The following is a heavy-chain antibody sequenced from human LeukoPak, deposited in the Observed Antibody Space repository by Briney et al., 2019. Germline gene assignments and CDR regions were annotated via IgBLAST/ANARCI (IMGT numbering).Heavy chain of an antibody. CDR3: ARGGYGYYFDY. CDR1: GYTFISYY. CDR2: INPNSGGT. Sequence: ASVKVSCKASGYTFISYYIHWVRQAPGQGLEWMGRINPNSGGTNYAQKFQGRVTMTRDTSISTAYMELSRLRSDDTAVYYCARGGYGYYFDYWGQGTLVTVSS. V-gene: IGHV1-2*06. J-gene: IGHJ4*02. D-gene: IGHD5-18*01.